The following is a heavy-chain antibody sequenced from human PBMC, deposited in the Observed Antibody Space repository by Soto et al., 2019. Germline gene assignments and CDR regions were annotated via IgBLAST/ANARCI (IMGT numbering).Heavy chain of an antibody. CDR1: GYTFTSYD. D-gene: IGHD3-9*01. CDR3: ARGPYYDILTGPKGSVNWFDP. J-gene: IGHJ5*02. V-gene: IGHV1-8*01. CDR2: MNPNSGNT. Sequence: ASVKVSCKASGYTFTSYDINWVRQATGQGLEWMGWMNPNSGNTGYAQKFQGRVTMTRNTSISTAYMELSSLRSEDTAVYYCARGPYYDILTGPKGSVNWFDPWGQGTLVTVSS.